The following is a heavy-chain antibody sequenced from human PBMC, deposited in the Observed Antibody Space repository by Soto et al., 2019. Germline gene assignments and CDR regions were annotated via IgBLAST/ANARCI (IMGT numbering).Heavy chain of an antibody. CDR1: GYSFTSYW. J-gene: IGHJ4*02. CDR3: AKDQASGQGSFDS. V-gene: IGHV3-30*18. CDR2: ISYDGSNQ. Sequence: GESQKISCKGSGYSFTSYWIGWVRQAPDKGLEWVALISYDGSNQYYADSVKGRFTISRDNSKNTLFLQMNSLRADDTAVYYCAKDQASGQGSFDSWGQGTLVTVSS.